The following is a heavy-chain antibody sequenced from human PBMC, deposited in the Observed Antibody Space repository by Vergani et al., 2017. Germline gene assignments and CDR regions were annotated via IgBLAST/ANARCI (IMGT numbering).Heavy chain of an antibody. Sequence: QVQLQESGPGLVKPSQTLSLTCTVSGGSISSGSYYWSWIRQPAGKGLEWIGRIYTSGSTNYNPSLQSRVTISVDTSKNQLSLKLSSVTAADTAVYYCARVMVGATTVWFDPWGQGTLVTVSS. V-gene: IGHV4-61*02. J-gene: IGHJ5*02. CDR1: GGSISSGSYY. D-gene: IGHD1-26*01. CDR3: ARVMVGATTVWFDP. CDR2: IYTSGST.